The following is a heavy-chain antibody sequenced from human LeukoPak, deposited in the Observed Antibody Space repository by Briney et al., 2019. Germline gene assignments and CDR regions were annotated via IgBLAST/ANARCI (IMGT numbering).Heavy chain of an antibody. CDR1: GGSISSGDYY. D-gene: IGHD2-2*01. J-gene: IGHJ6*03. Sequence: SQTLSLTCTVSGGSISSGDYYWSWIRQPPGKGLEWIGYIYYSGSTYYNPSLKSRVTISVDTSKNQFSLKLSSVTAADTAVYYCARAVRDIVVVPAASPMDVWGKGTTDTVSS. V-gene: IGHV4-30-4*08. CDR3: ARAVRDIVVVPAASPMDV. CDR2: IYYSGST.